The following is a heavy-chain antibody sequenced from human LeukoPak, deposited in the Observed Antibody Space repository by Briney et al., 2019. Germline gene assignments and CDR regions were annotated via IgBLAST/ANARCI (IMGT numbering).Heavy chain of an antibody. D-gene: IGHD2-15*01. CDR3: ARLYCGGGSCFYGMDV. CDR2: ISSSSSDI. J-gene: IGHJ6*02. V-gene: IGHV3-21*01. Sequence: GGSLRLSCAASGFTFSSYSINWVRQAPGKGLEWVSSISSSSSDIYCADSVKGRFTISRDNAKKSLFLQMHSLRVEDTAVYYCARLYCGGGSCFYGMDVWGQGTTVTVSS. CDR1: GFTFSSYS.